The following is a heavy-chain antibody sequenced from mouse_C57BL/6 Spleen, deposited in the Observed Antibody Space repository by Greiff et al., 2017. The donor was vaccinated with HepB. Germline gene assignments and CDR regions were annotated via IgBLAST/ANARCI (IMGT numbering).Heavy chain of an antibody. V-gene: IGHV5-12*01. CDR3: ARSFSYDYDGYYFDY. Sequence: DVHLVESGGGLVQPGGSLKLSCAASGFTFSDYYMYWVRQTPEKRLEWVAYISNGGGSTYYPDTVKGRFTISRDNAKNTLYLQMSRLKSEDTAMYYCARSFSYDYDGYYFDYWGQGTTLTVSS. CDR1: GFTFSDYY. CDR2: ISNGGGST. J-gene: IGHJ2*01. D-gene: IGHD2-4*01.